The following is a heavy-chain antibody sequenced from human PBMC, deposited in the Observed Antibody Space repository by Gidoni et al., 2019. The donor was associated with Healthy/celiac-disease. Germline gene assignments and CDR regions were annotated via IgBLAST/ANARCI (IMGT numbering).Heavy chain of an antibody. V-gene: IGHV4-34*01. CDR3: AGGYYFDY. Sequence: QVHLPQWGAGLLKPSETLSLTCPVFTASFSGYHWSWIRQPPGKGLEWIGEINHTGDVAYNPSLKSRVTISVDTSKNHFSLKLNSVTAADTAVYYCAGGYYFDYWGQGALVTGSS. CDR2: INHTGDV. CDR1: TASFSGYH. J-gene: IGHJ4*02.